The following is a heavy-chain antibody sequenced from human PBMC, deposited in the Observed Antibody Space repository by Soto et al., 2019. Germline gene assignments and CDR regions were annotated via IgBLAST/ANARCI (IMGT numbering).Heavy chain of an antibody. CDR1: GFAVTNAW. J-gene: IGHJ4*02. V-gene: IGHV3-15*07. D-gene: IGHD2-21*01. Sequence: EVQLVESGGGLVKPGGSLRLSCAGSGFAVTNAWMNWVRQAPGKGLEWVGRIKSKTDGGTTDYAAPVKGRFTISRDDSKDTLYLQMNSLKTEDTAVYYCTTREVTLFVFDYWGQGILVTVSS. CDR3: TTREVTLFVFDY. CDR2: IKSKTDGGTT.